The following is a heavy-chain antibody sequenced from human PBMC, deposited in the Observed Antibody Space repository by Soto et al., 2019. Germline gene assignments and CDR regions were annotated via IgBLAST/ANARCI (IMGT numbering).Heavy chain of an antibody. V-gene: IGHV3-7*01. D-gene: IGHD2-21*01. CDR2: INKDGSET. Sequence: VQVVAPGGGLVQPGGSLRHSCAASGFTFTSCWMTLVRQAPGRALEWVANINKDGSETSYVDSVKGRFTITRDNAKSSLYLQMSCLRSDDTAVYYCVREIASRVWGKGTTVIVSS. CDR1: GFTFTSCW. J-gene: IGHJ6*03. CDR3: VREIASRV.